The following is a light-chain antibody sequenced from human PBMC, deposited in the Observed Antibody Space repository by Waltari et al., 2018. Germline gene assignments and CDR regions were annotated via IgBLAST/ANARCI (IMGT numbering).Light chain of an antibody. CDR1: QSLTKKY. CDR2: GAS. CDR3: QQYGSSILYT. Sequence: VLTQSPGTLSLSPGERATLSCRASQSLTKKYLAWYQQKPGQAPRLLIYGASSRAAGILDRFSGSGSGTDFTLTISRLEPDDFGVYYCQQYGSSILYTFGQGTKLEIK. V-gene: IGKV3-20*01. J-gene: IGKJ2*01.